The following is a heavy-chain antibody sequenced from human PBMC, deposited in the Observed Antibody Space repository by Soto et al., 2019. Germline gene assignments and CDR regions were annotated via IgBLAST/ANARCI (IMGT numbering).Heavy chain of an antibody. CDR2: ISHDGANK. V-gene: IGHV3-30-3*01. D-gene: IGHD3-9*01. Sequence: QVHLVESGGGVVQPGRSLRLSCAPSGFIFTSYTMHWVRQAPGKGLEWVAVISHDGANKYYAESVKGRFTISRDNSDHTLFLQMSSLRTEDTALYFCARGGYNDVLTHIGYGYYLDSWGQGTLVTVSS. CDR1: GFIFTSYT. CDR3: ARGGYNDVLTHIGYGYYLDS. J-gene: IGHJ4*02.